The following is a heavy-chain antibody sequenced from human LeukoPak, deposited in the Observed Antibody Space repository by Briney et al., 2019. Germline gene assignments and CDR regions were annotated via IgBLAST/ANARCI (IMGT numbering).Heavy chain of an antibody. J-gene: IGHJ4*02. CDR3: ARDRAGGDYGHFDY. CDR2: IYTSGST. D-gene: IGHD4-17*01. Sequence: SETLSLTCTVSGGSISNYYWSWIRQPAGKGLDWIGRIYTSGSTNHNPSLKSRITMSVDTSKNQFSLKVSSVTAADTAVYYCARDRAGGDYGHFDYWGQGILVTVSS. CDR1: GGSISNYY. V-gene: IGHV4-4*07.